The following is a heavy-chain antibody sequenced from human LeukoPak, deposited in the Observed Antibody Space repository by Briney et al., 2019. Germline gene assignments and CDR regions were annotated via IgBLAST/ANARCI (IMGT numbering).Heavy chain of an antibody. D-gene: IGHD3-3*01. CDR2: INPNSGGT. J-gene: IGHJ5*02. CDR3: ARSELYYDFWSSYLNWFDP. Sequence: GASVKVSCKASGYTFTGYYMHWVRQAPGQGLEWMGWINPNSGGTNYAQKFQGRVTMTRDTSISTAYMELSRLRSDDTAVYYCARSELYYDFWSSYLNWFDPWGQGTLVTVSS. V-gene: IGHV1-2*02. CDR1: GYTFTGYY.